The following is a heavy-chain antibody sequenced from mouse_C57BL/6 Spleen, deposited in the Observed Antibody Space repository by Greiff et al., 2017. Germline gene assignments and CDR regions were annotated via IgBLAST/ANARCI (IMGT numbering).Heavy chain of an antibody. J-gene: IGHJ3*01. Sequence: EVQLQQSGPELVKPGASVKMSCKASGYTFTDYNMHWVKQSHGQSLEWIGYINPNNGGTSYNQKFKGKATLTVNKSSSTAYMELRSLTSEDSAVYYCARGRSSYVWFAYWGQGTLVTVSA. CDR1: GYTFTDYN. CDR3: ARGRSSYVWFAY. CDR2: INPNNGGT. V-gene: IGHV1-22*01. D-gene: IGHD1-1*01.